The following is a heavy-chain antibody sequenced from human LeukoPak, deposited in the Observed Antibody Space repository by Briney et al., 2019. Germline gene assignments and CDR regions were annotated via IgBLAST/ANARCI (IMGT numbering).Heavy chain of an antibody. CDR3: AKDGGTQLDH. CDR2: ISSSGTTI. CDR1: GFTFRTSG. D-gene: IGHD1-26*01. V-gene: IGHV3-48*04. J-gene: IGHJ4*02. Sequence: GGSLRLSCAASGFTFRTSGMNGVRQAPGKGGEWVSYISSSGTTISYAQSVTRRFTITRDNAQNSLTLPMNTLRADDTPVYYCAKDGGTQLDHSGQGTLVTASP.